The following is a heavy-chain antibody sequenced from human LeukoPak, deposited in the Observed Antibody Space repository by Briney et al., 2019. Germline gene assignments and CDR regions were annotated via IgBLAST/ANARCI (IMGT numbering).Heavy chain of an antibody. CDR1: GFTFSTYN. CDR3: ARRLTASGKHYFDY. CDR2: ISSSSGTI. J-gene: IGHJ4*02. D-gene: IGHD6-13*01. Sequence: GGSLRLSCAVSGFTFSTYNMNRVRQAPGKGLEWVSYISSSSGTIYYADSVQGRFTISRDNAKNSLYLQMNSLRAEDTAVYYCARRLTASGKHYFDYWGQGTLVTVSS. V-gene: IGHV3-48*01.